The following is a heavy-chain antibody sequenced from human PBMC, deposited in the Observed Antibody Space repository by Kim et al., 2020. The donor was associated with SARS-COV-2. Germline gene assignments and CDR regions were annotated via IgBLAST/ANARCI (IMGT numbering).Heavy chain of an antibody. D-gene: IGHD3-22*01. V-gene: IGHV3-9*01. CDR1: GFTFDDYA. Sequence: LRLSCAASGFTFDDYAMHWVRQAPGKGLEWVSGISWNSGSIGYADSVKGRFTISRDNAKNSLYLQMNSLRAEDTALYYCAKGTRRITMIAPFDYWGQ. CDR3: AKGTRRITMIAPFDY. CDR2: ISWNSGSI. J-gene: IGHJ4*02.